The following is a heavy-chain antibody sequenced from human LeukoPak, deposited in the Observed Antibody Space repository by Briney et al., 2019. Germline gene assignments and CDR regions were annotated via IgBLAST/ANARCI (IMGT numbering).Heavy chain of an antibody. J-gene: IGHJ4*02. CDR2: IDPSDSYT. Sequence: GESLKISCKGSGYSFTSYWISWVRQMPGKGLEWMGRIDPSDSYTNYSPSFQGHVTISADKSINTAYLQWSSLKASDTAMYYCARSPTYYDILTGYRDYWGQGTLVTVSS. CDR3: ARSPTYYDILTGYRDY. V-gene: IGHV5-10-1*01. CDR1: GYSFTSYW. D-gene: IGHD3-9*01.